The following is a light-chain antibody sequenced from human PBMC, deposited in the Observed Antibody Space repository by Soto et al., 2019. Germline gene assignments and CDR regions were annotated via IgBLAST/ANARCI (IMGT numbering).Light chain of an antibody. J-gene: IGKJ1*01. V-gene: IGKV3D-15*02. CDR3: QQYHSSPWT. CDR2: GAF. Sequence: EVVMRQSPATLSVSPGEGATLSCRASQGIGDTLAWYQQKPGQAPRLLFYGAFNRASGIPDRFSGSGSGTDFTLTISRVEPVDFAVYSCQQYHSSPWTFGQGTKVDI. CDR1: QGIGDT.